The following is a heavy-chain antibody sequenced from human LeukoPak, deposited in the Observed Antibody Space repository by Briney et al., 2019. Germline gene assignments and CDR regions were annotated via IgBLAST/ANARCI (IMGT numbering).Heavy chain of an antibody. CDR1: GGTFSSYA. Sequence: SVKVSCKASGGTFSSYAISWVRQAPGQGLEWMGGIIPIFGTANYAQKFQGRVTITTDESTSTAYMELSSLRSEDTAVYYCARGSRHYYDSSSQRGWHFDYWGQGTLVTVSS. CDR3: ARGSRHYYDSSSQRGWHFDY. J-gene: IGHJ4*02. CDR2: IIPIFGTA. V-gene: IGHV1-69*05. D-gene: IGHD3-22*01.